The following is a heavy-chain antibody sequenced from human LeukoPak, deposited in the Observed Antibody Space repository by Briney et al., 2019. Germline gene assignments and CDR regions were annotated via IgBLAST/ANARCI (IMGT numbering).Heavy chain of an antibody. V-gene: IGHV4-59*05. CDR1: GGSISGYY. Sequence: SETLSLTCTVSGGSISGYYWSWLRQPPGKGLEWLGSIFYSGSTYYNPSLKSRVTISVDTSENQFSLKMSFVTAADTAVYYCARQPYYYGSGRNFDDWGQGTLVTVSS. CDR3: ARQPYYYGSGRNFDD. D-gene: IGHD3-10*01. CDR2: IFYSGST. J-gene: IGHJ4*02.